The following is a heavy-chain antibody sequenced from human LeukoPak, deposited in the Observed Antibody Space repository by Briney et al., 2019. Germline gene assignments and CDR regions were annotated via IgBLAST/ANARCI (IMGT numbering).Heavy chain of an antibody. CDR1: GFTFTSSA. CDR2: IVVGSGNT. CDR3: AADLIPAAPTYFDY. D-gene: IGHD2-2*01. V-gene: IGHV1-58*01. J-gene: IGHJ4*02. Sequence: GTSVKVSCKASGFTFTSSAVQWVRQARGQRLEWIGWIVVGSGNTNYAQKFQERVTITRDMSTSTAYMELSSLRSEDTAVYYCAADLIPAAPTYFDYWGQGTLVTVSS.